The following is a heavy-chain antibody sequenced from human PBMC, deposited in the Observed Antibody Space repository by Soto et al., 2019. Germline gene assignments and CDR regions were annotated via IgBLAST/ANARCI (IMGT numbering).Heavy chain of an antibody. D-gene: IGHD3-10*01. CDR2: IIPILETA. CDR1: GGTFGRYT. J-gene: IGHJ6*04. CDR3: ARGGKLGGDLDV. V-gene: IGHV1-69*08. Sequence: QVQLVQSGAEVKKPGSSVKVSCKASGGTFGRYTLSWVRQAPGQGLEWMGWIIPILETANYARRFQGRLTITADTFTGTAYVDLSGLKSDYTGVYYCARGGKLGGDLDVWGKGTPVTVSS.